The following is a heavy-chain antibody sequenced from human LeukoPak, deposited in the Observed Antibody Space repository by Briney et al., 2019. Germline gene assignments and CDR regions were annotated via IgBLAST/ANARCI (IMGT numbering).Heavy chain of an antibody. V-gene: IGHV3-23*01. CDR1: GFTFSSYG. Sequence: QPGGSLRLSCAASGFTFSSYGMSWVRQAPGKGLEWVSAISGSGGSTYYADSVKGRFTISRDNSKNTLYLQMNSLRAEDTAVYYCAKYGLGSGIQVWGDFGMGVWGQGTTVTVPS. CDR2: ISGSGGST. D-gene: IGHD5-18*01. J-gene: IGHJ6*02. CDR3: AKYGLGSGIQVWGDFGMGV.